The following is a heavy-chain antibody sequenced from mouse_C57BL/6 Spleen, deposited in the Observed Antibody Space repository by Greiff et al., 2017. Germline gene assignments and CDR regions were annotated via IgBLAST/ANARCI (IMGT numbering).Heavy chain of an antibody. CDR2: IDPNSGGT. D-gene: IGHD1-1*01. Sequence: QVQLKQSGAELVKPGASVKLSCKASGYTFTSYWMHWVKQRPGRGLEWIGRIDPNSGGTKYNEKFKSKATLTADKPSSTAYMQLSSLTSEDSAVYYCARGDLLLPSYYAMDYWGQGTSVTVSS. V-gene: IGHV1-72*01. CDR1: GYTFTSYW. J-gene: IGHJ4*01. CDR3: ARGDLLLPSYYAMDY.